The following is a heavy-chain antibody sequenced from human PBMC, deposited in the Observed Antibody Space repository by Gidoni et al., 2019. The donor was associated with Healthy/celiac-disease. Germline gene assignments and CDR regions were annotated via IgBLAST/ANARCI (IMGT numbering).Heavy chain of an antibody. Sequence: QVQLVESGGGVVQPGRSLRLSCAAYGFTFSSYGMHWVRQAPGKGLEWVAVISYDGSNKYYADSVKGRFTISRDNSKNTLYLQMNSLRAEDTAVYYCAKDWGSQTTTGVGCDYWGQGTLVTVSS. CDR1: GFTFSSYG. CDR2: ISYDGSNK. J-gene: IGHJ4*02. D-gene: IGHD1-26*01. V-gene: IGHV3-30*18. CDR3: AKDWGSQTTTGVGCDY.